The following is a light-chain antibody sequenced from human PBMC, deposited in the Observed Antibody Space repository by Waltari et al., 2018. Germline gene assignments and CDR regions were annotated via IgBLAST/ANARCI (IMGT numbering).Light chain of an antibody. J-gene: IGKJ4*01. CDR3: MQALQTPLT. Sequence: DIALTQSPLTLAVTPGEPASISCRSSHSLLQSNGYNYLDWYLQKPGQSPRLLIYLRSNRAAGVPDRFSGSGSGTDFTLKISRVEAEDVGVYYCMQALQTPLTFGGGTKVEIK. CDR1: HSLLQSNGYNY. V-gene: IGKV2-28*01. CDR2: LRS.